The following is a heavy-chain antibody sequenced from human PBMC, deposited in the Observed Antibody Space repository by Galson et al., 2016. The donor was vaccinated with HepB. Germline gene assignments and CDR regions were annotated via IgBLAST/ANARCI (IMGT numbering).Heavy chain of an antibody. D-gene: IGHD2-2*01. CDR3: AEGEGHCSSTSFTVFYDC. CDR2: IGGGGGGT. V-gene: IGHV3-23*01. CDR1: GFTFSTYG. Sequence: SLRLSCAASGFTFSTYGMSWVRQAPGKGLEWVSVIGGGGGGTYYGDSVKGRFTTSRDNSRNTLYLQMNSLRAEDTAIYYCAEGEGHCSSTSFTVFYDCWGQGALVTVSA. J-gene: IGHJ4*02.